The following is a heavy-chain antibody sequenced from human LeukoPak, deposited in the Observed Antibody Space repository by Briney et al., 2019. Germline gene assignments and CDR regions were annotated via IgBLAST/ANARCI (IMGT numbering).Heavy chain of an antibody. J-gene: IGHJ4*02. CDR1: GFTFSSYE. V-gene: IGHV3-48*03. Sequence: AGGSLRLSCAASGFTFSSYEMNWVRQAPGKGLEWVAYISSSGSTIYYADSVKGRFTISRDNAKNTLYMQMNSLRAEDTAVYYCASYDSSGYYHYFDYWGQGTLVTVSS. CDR2: ISSSGSTI. D-gene: IGHD3-22*01. CDR3: ASYDSSGYYHYFDY.